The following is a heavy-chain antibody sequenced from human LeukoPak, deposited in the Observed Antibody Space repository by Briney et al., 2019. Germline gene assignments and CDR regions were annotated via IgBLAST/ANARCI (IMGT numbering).Heavy chain of an antibody. J-gene: IGHJ4*02. CDR1: GFTYSHNG. D-gene: IGHD5-18*01. Sequence: GGSLRLSCVASGFTYSHNGMHWVRQAPGKGLEWVAVISYDGSNKYYADSVKGRFTISRDNSKNTLYLQMNSLRAEDTAVYYCARDSRDSYGPTYYFDYWGQGTLVTVSS. V-gene: IGHV3-30*19. CDR2: ISYDGSNK. CDR3: ARDSRDSYGPTYYFDY.